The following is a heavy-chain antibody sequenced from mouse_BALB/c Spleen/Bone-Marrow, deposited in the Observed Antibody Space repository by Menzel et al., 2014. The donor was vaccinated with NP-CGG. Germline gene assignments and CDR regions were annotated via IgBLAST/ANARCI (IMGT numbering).Heavy chain of an antibody. J-gene: IGHJ3*01. CDR2: INPSTGYT. CDR1: GYTFTSYW. D-gene: IGHD2-2*01. V-gene: IGHV1-7*01. Sequence: QVQLQQSGAELAKSGASVKMSCKASGYTFTSYWMHWVKQGPGQGLEWIGYINPSTGYTEYNQKFKDKATLTADKSSSTAYMQLSSLTSEDSAVYYCAREVYGSWFAYWGQERTLVTVSA. CDR3: AREVYGSWFAY.